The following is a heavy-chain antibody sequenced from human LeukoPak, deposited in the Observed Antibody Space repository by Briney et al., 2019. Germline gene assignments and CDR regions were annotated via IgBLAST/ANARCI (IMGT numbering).Heavy chain of an antibody. CDR3: ARGRGGTVVRGYLDY. CDR2: MNSNTGNT. CDR1: GYTFTNYD. Sequence: ASVKVSCKASGYTFTNYDIMWVRQATGQGPEWMGWMNSNTGNTGSAQKFQGRVTITRATSINTAYMERDSLTSEDTAVYYCARGRGGTVVRGYLDYWGQGTLVTVSS. V-gene: IGHV1-8*01. J-gene: IGHJ4*02. D-gene: IGHD3-10*01.